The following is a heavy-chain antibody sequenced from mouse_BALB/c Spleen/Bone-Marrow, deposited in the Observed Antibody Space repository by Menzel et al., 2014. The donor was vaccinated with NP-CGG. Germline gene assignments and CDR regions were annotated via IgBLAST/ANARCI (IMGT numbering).Heavy chain of an antibody. Sequence: QVQLQQSGAELVKPGASVKLSCKASGYTFTSYWMHWVKQRPGQGLEWIGEINPSNGRTNYNEKFKSKATLTVDKSSNTAYMQLSSLTSEDSAVYYCARTYFDYWGQGTTLTVSS. CDR2: INPSNGRT. V-gene: IGHV1S81*02. CDR3: ARTYFDY. J-gene: IGHJ2*01. CDR1: GYTFTSYW.